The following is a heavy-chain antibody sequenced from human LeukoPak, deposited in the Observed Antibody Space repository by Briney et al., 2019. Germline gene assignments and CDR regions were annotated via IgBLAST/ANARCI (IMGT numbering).Heavy chain of an antibody. CDR1: GYTFISYD. V-gene: IGHV1-8*01. CDR3: ARNTWDDAFDI. Sequence: ASVTVSCTASGYTFISYDINWVRQATGQGLEWMGWMNPNSGNTGYAQKFQGRVTMTRNTSISTAYMELSSLRSEDTAVYYCARNTWDDAFDIWGQGTMVTVSS. CDR2: MNPNSGNT. D-gene: IGHD1-26*01. J-gene: IGHJ3*02.